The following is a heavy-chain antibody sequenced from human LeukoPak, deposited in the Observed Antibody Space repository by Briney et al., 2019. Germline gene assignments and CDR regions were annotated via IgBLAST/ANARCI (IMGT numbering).Heavy chain of an antibody. J-gene: IGHJ4*02. CDR3: ARHGDSNWYFDY. CDR2: IYPGDSDT. CDR1: GYSFTSHW. D-gene: IGHD6-13*01. Sequence: GESLKISCKGSGYSFTSHWIAWVRQMPGKGLEWMGIIYPGDSDTTYSPSFQGQVTISADKSISAAYLQWSSLKASDTAMYYCARHGDSNWYFDYWGQGTLVTVSS. V-gene: IGHV5-51*01.